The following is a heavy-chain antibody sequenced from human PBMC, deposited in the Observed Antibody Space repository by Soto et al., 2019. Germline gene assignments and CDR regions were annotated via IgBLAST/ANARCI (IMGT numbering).Heavy chain of an antibody. CDR3: AKRFSDAWEAGMDV. J-gene: IGHJ6*02. CDR2: IGGAGNDI. D-gene: IGHD1-26*01. Sequence: EMQVLESGGGLVHPGGSLRLSCAASGFAFSNFHMNWVRQAPGKGLQWVATIGGAGNDIHYADSVEGRFTVSRDNSKNTLHLQMDGLRDEDTAIYYCAKRFSDAWEAGMDVWGQGTTVTVSS. V-gene: IGHV3-23*01. CDR1: GFAFSNFH.